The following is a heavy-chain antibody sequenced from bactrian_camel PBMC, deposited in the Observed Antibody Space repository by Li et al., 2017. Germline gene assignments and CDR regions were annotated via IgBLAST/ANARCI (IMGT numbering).Heavy chain of an antibody. CDR3: AARSVRASCQQST. J-gene: IGHJ4*01. CDR2: IENDGTI. V-gene: IGHV3S55*01. CDR1: GTAYRQYC. D-gene: IGHD1*01. Sequence: VQLVESGGGSVQAGGSLRLSCAPSGTAYRQYCMAWFRQAPGKEREGVARIENDGTISYADSVKGRFTISQDKAKNILYLQMHSLKPEDTAMYYCAARSVRASCQQSTGARGPRSPSP.